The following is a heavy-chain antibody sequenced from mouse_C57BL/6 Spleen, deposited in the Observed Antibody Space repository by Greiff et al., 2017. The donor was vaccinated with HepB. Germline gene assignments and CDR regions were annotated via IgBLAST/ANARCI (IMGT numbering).Heavy chain of an antibody. CDR2: INPGSGGT. CDR3: ARNYYYGSSYDMDY. CDR1: GYAFTNYL. J-gene: IGHJ4*01. V-gene: IGHV1-54*01. Sequence: LQESGAELVRPGTSVKVSCKASGYAFTNYLIEWVKQRPGQGLEWIGVINPGSGGTNYNEKFKGKATLTADKSSSTAYMQLSSLTSEDSAVYFCARNYYYGSSYDMDYWGQGTSVTVSS. D-gene: IGHD1-1*01.